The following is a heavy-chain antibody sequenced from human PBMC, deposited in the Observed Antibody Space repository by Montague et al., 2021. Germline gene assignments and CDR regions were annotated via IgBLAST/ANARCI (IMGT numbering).Heavy chain of an antibody. CDR3: ASLPYSSAWPYYFDH. CDR2: ISSSSLYI. D-gene: IGHD6-19*01. V-gene: IGHV3-21*01. J-gene: IGHJ4*02. CDR1: GFTFSSYT. Sequence: SLRLSFSASGFTFSSYTINWVRQAPGKGLEWVSSISSSSLYIDYADSVKGRFTISRDNAKNSLYLQMNSLRAEDTAVYYCASLPYSSAWPYYFDHWGQGTLVTVSS.